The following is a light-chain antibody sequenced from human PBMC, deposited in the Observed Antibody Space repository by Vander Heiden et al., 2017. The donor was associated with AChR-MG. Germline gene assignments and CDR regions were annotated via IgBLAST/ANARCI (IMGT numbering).Light chain of an antibody. CDR1: RSVSSN. CDR2: GAS. CDR3: QQNKNWPPVT. Sequence: DIVMTQSPATLSVSPGERATLSCRASRSVSSNLAWYQQNPGQAPRLLSYGASTRATRIPARFSGSGYGTEFTRTISSPQSEDFAVYYCQQNKNWPPVTFGQGTKLEIK. V-gene: IGKV3-15*01. J-gene: IGKJ2*01.